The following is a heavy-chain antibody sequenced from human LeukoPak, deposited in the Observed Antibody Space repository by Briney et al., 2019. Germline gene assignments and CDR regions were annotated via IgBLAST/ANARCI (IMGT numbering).Heavy chain of an antibody. CDR3: ARDRGSGYFPGFDS. Sequence: PSETLSLTCNVSGGSISVYFWSWIRQPPEKGLEWIGHIYYKGNTNYNSTLQSRVTISIDTSKTQFSLNLSSVTAADTGVYYCARDRGSGYFPGFDSWGQGTLVTVSS. CDR1: GGSISVYF. V-gene: IGHV4-59*01. D-gene: IGHD3-3*01. CDR2: IYYKGNT. J-gene: IGHJ4*02.